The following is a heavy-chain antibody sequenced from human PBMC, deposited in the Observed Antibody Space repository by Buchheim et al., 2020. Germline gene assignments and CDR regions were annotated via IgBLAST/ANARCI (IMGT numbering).Heavy chain of an antibody. J-gene: IGHJ5*02. CDR2: VHYSGST. CDR3: ARAATGTRSRFDA. Sequence: QVQLQESGPGLVKPSETLSLICSVSGDSISSYYWSWIRQPPGKGLERIGYVHYSGSTNYNPSLKSRVTISVDTSKNKFSLKLSSVTAADTAVYYCARAATGTRSRFDAWGQGTL. CDR1: GDSISSYY. V-gene: IGHV4-59*01. D-gene: IGHD6-13*01.